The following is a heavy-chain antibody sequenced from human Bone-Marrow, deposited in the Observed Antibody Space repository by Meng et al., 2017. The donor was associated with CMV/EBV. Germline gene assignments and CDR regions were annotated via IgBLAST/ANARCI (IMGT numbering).Heavy chain of an antibody. V-gene: IGHV1-8*03. CDR2: MNPNSGNT. J-gene: IGHJ6*02. Sequence: ASVKVSCKASGYTFTSYDINWVRQATGQGLEWMGWMNPNSGNTGYAQKFQGRVTITRNTSISTAYMELSSLRSEDTAVYYCARGRGTIFGVVPYYYYGMDVWGQGTTVTFSS. CDR1: GYTFTSYD. D-gene: IGHD3-3*01. CDR3: ARGRGTIFGVVPYYYYGMDV.